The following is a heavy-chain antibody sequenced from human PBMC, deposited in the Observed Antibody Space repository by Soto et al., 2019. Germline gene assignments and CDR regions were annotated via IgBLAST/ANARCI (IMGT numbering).Heavy chain of an antibody. J-gene: IGHJ4*02. CDR2: IIPIFGTA. V-gene: IGHV1-69*13. CDR3: ARVDYSNDWSFDY. D-gene: IGHD4-4*01. CDR1: GGTFSSYA. Sequence: SVKVSCKASGGTFSSYAISWVRQAPGQGLEWMGGIIPIFGTANYAQKSQGRVTITADESTSTAYMELSSLRSEDTAVYYCARVDYSNDWSFDYWGQGTLVTVSS.